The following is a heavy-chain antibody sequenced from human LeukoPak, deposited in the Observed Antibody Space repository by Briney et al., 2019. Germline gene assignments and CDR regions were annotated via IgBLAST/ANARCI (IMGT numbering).Heavy chain of an antibody. V-gene: IGHV1-69*13. CDR2: IIPIFGTA. D-gene: IGHD5-24*01. J-gene: IGHJ4*02. CDR1: GGTFSSYA. Sequence: ASVKVSCKASGGTFSSYAISWVRQAPGQGLEWMGGIIPIFGTANYAQKFQGRVTITADESTSTAYMELSSLRSEDTAVYYCARGGWTKMATIWPPGYWGQGTLVTVSS. CDR3: ARGGWTKMATIWPPGY.